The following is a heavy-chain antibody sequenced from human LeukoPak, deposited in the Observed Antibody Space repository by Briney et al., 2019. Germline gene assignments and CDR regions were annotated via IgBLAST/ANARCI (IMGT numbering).Heavy chain of an antibody. J-gene: IGHJ4*02. Sequence: PSETLSLTCTVSGDSISGFHWSWIRQPPGKGLEWIGYIYYSGSTNYKPSLKSRVTRSVDTSKNQFSLKLTSVAAADTAVYYCAREVVAAPGTVDYWGQGTLVTVSS. V-gene: IGHV4-59*01. CDR2: IYYSGST. CDR1: GDSISGFH. D-gene: IGHD6-13*01. CDR3: AREVVAAPGTVDY.